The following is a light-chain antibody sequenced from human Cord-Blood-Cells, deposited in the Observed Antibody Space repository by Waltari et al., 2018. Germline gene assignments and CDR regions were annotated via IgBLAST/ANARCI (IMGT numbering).Light chain of an antibody. V-gene: IGLV1-40*01. CDR2: GNS. CDR3: QSYDSSLSGVV. CDR1: SSNIGAGYD. J-gene: IGLJ2*01. Sequence: QSVLTQPPSVSGAPGQRVTIYCTGSSSNIGAGYDVHWYQQLPGTAPKPLIYGNSYRPSGVPDRFSGSKSVASASLAITGLQAEDEADYYCQSYDSSLSGVVFGGGTKLTVL.